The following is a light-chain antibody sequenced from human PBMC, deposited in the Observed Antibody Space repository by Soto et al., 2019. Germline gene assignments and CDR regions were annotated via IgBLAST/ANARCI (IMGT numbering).Light chain of an antibody. CDR3: QQRTDWPTIT. CDR2: DAS. Sequence: EIVLTQSPATLSSSPGERATLSCGASQSVRTVLAWYQQKPGQAPRLLIYDASTRATGVPARFSGSGSGTDFTLTISNLESEDFGVYYCQQRTDWPTITFGQGTRLDIK. J-gene: IGKJ5*01. CDR1: QSVRTV. V-gene: IGKV3-11*01.